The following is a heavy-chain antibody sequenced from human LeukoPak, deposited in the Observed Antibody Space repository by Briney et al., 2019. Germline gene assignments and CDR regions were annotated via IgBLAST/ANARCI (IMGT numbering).Heavy chain of an antibody. D-gene: IGHD3-3*01. V-gene: IGHV4-4*07. CDR3: AREVYCDVWSGYYSGAFDI. CDR1: GGSLSSYY. J-gene: IGHJ3*02. CDR2: ISTSGNT. Sequence: SETLSLTCTVSGGSLSSYYWSWIRQPAGKGLEWIGRISTSGNTNYNPSLKSRVAMSVDTSKNQFSLKLSSVTAADTAVYYCAREVYCDVWSGYYSGAFDIWGQGTMVTVSS.